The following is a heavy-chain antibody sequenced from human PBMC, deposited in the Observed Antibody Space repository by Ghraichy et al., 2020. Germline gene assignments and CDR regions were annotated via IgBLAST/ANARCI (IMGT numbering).Heavy chain of an antibody. CDR1: GFTVSSNY. D-gene: IGHD2-2*02. CDR2: IYSGGST. J-gene: IGHJ3*02. V-gene: IGHV3-66*02. Sequence: GGSLRLSCAASGFTVSSNYMSWVRQAPGKGLEWVSVIYSGGSTYYADSVKGRFTISRDNSKNTLYLQMNSLRAEDTAVYYCARDTANTLDAFDIWGQGTMVTVSS. CDR3: ARDTANTLDAFDI.